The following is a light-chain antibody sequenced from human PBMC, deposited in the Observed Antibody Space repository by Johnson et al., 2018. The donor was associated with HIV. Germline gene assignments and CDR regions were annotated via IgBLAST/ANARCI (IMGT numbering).Light chain of an antibody. CDR3: GTWDNSLSAYV. Sequence: QSVLTQPPSVSAAPGQRVTISCSGSTSNIGDNYVSWYQHLPGTAPKLLIYESNKRPSGIPDRFSGSKSGTSATLGITGLQTGDEADDYCGTWDNSLSAYVFGTGSKVTVL. CDR1: TSNIGDNY. CDR2: ESN. J-gene: IGLJ1*01. V-gene: IGLV1-51*02.